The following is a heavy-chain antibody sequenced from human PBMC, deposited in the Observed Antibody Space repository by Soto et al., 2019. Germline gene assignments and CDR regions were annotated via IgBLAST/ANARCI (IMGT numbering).Heavy chain of an antibody. Sequence: QVQLVQSGAEVKKPGSSVKVSCEASGGTFSGHAISWVRQAPGQGPEWMGGLIPLFGTTQHAQNFQGRLTITADKSTSTSYMELTSLRFDDTAIYYCARGPNWGYRFDSWGQGTLVTGAS. V-gene: IGHV1-69*06. D-gene: IGHD7-27*01. CDR1: GGTFSGHA. CDR2: LIPLFGTT. CDR3: ARGPNWGYRFDS. J-gene: IGHJ4*02.